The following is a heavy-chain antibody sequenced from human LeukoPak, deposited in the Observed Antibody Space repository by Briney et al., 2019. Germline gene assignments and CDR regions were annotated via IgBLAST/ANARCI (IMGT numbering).Heavy chain of an antibody. J-gene: IGHJ4*02. CDR3: AGDKTTGGWYEFDY. D-gene: IGHD6-19*01. CDR1: GFTFNSYA. CDR2: ISSSGNNT. Sequence: GGSLRLSCAASGFTFNSYAMNWVRQAPGKGLEWVSTISSSGNNTYYTDSVKGRFTISRDTSKNTVSLQMNSLRAEDTAVYYCAGDKTTGGWYEFDYWGQGTLVTVSS. V-gene: IGHV3-23*01.